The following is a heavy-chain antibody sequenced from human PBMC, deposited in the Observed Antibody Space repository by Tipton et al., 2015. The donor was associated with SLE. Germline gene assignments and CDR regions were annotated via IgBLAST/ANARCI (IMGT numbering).Heavy chain of an antibody. J-gene: IGHJ4*02. D-gene: IGHD3-9*01. CDR3: ARGRYFYFGY. CDR2: ISYDGSNK. Sequence: SLRLSCAASGFTFSSYAMHWVRQAPGKGLEWVAVISYDGSNKYYADSVKGRFTISRDNSKNTLYLQMNSLGAEDTAVYYCARGRYFYFGYWGQGTLVTVSS. V-gene: IGHV3-30*04. CDR1: GFTFSSYA.